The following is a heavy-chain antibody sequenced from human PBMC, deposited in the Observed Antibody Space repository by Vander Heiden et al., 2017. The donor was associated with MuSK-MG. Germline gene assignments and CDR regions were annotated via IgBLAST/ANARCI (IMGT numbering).Heavy chain of an antibody. V-gene: IGHV4-34*01. Sequence: QVQLQQWGAGRLKPSETLSLTCAVCGGCFSGYYWGWIGEPPGKGLEWSGEINHSGRTNYTPSLKRRVTISVDTSKDQFSLKLSSVTAADTAVYYCARMGLGIAAAGISYWGQGTLVTVSS. J-gene: IGHJ4*02. D-gene: IGHD6-13*01. CDR1: GGCFSGYY. CDR3: ARMGLGIAAAGISY. CDR2: INHSGRT.